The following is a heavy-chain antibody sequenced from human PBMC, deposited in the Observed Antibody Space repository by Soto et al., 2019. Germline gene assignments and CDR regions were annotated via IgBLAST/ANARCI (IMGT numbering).Heavy chain of an antibody. D-gene: IGHD1-26*01. V-gene: IGHV3-48*02. J-gene: IGHJ4*02. Sequence: GGSLRLSCAASGFTFSSYGMHWVRQAPGKGLEWVSYISSSSSTIYYADSVKGRFTISRDNAKNSLYLQMNSLRDEDTAVYYCARAPPTYSGSFFEYWGQGTMLTVSS. CDR3: ARAPPTYSGSFFEY. CDR1: GFTFSSYG. CDR2: ISSSSSTI.